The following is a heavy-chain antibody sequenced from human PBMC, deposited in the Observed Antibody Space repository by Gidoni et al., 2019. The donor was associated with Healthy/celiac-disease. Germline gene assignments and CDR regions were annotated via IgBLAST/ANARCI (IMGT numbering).Heavy chain of an antibody. Sequence: EVQLVESGGGLVKPGGSLRLSCAASVFTFSSHSMNWVRQAPGKGLEWVSSISSSSSYIYYADSVKGRFTISRDNAKNSLYLQMNSLRAEDTAVYYCARDQQAVAYGYYYYGMDVWGQGTTVTVSS. V-gene: IGHV3-21*01. CDR3: ARDQQAVAYGYYYYGMDV. D-gene: IGHD6-19*01. J-gene: IGHJ6*02. CDR1: VFTFSSHS. CDR2: ISSSSSYI.